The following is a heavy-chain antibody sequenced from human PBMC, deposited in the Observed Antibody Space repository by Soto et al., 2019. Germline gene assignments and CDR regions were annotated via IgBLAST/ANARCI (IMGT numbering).Heavy chain of an antibody. CDR2: IWYDGSNK. V-gene: IGHV3-33*01. J-gene: IGHJ5*02. Sequence: QVQLVESGGGVVQPGRSLRLSCAASGFTFSSYGMHWVRQAPGKGLEWVAVIWYDGSNKYYADSVKGRFTSSRDNSKNPLYLQINGQGAAATAVYYCARDRGVFRSTSCYGWFDPWGQGTLVTVCS. CDR3: ARDRGVFRSTSCYGWFDP. CDR1: GFTFSSYG. D-gene: IGHD2-2*01.